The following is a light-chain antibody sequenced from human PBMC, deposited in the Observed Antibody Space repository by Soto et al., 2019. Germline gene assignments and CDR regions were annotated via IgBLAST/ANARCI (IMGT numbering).Light chain of an antibody. CDR3: QQLNSYPIT. Sequence: DIQLTQSPSFLSASVGDRVTITRRGSQGVSSYLAWYQQKPGKAPKLLIYATSTLQSGVPSRFSGSGSGTEFTLTISSLQPEDFATYYCQQLNSYPITFGQGTRLEIK. CDR1: QGVSSY. V-gene: IGKV1-9*01. CDR2: ATS. J-gene: IGKJ5*01.